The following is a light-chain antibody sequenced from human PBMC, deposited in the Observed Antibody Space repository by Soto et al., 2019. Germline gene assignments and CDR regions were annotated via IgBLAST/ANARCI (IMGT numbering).Light chain of an antibody. Sequence: QSALTQPPSASGSPGQSVTISCTGTSSNIGAYNYVSWYQQHPGKAPKLIIYEVSERPSGVPDRFSGSKSGNTASLTVSGLQAEDEADYYCASYAASNVFGTGTKSPS. J-gene: IGLJ1*01. CDR3: ASYAASNV. V-gene: IGLV2-8*01. CDR2: EVS. CDR1: SSNIGAYNY.